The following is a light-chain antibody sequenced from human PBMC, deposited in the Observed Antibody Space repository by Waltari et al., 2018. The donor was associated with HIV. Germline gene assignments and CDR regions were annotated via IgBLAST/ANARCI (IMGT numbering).Light chain of an antibody. CDR3: SSYTGSNNLVV. CDR1: NRDVGGYNY. V-gene: IGLV2-8*01. J-gene: IGLJ3*02. CDR2: EVS. Sequence: QSALTQPPSASGSPGQSVTISCTGTNRDVGGYNYVSWYQQHPGKAPKLMIYEVSKRPSGVPDRFSVSKSGNTASLTVSGLQAEDEAEYYCSSYTGSNNLVVFGGGTKLTVL.